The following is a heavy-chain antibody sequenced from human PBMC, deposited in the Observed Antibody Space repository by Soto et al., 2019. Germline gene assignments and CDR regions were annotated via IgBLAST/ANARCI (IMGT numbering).Heavy chain of an antibody. Sequence: SETLSLTCAVSSGSISSSNWWSWVRQPPGKGLEWIGEIYHSGSTNYNPSLKSRVTISVDKSKNQFSLKLSSVTAADTAVYYCARRGYQLLRNNWFDPWGQGTLVTVSS. D-gene: IGHD2-2*01. CDR3: ARRGYQLLRNNWFDP. CDR1: SGSISSSNW. V-gene: IGHV4-4*02. CDR2: IYHSGST. J-gene: IGHJ5*02.